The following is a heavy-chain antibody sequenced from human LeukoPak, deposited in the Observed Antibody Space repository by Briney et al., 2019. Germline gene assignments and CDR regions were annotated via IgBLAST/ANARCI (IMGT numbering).Heavy chain of an antibody. Sequence: GGSLRLSCAASGFTFSSYAMSWVRLAPGKGLEWVSSISSTSDYIYYADSLKGRFTIYRDNAKNSLYLQMNSLRAEDTAVYYCARGAQWFDYWGQGTLVTVSS. CDR1: GFTFSSYA. CDR2: ISSTSDYI. CDR3: ARGAQWFDY. J-gene: IGHJ4*02. D-gene: IGHD6-19*01. V-gene: IGHV3-21*01.